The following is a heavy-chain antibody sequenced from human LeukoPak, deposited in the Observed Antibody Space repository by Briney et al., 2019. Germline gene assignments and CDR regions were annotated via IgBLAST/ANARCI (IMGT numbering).Heavy chain of an antibody. CDR2: ISGSGGST. J-gene: IGHJ4*02. D-gene: IGHD6-19*01. V-gene: IGHV3-23*01. Sequence: GGSLRLSCAASGFTFSSYAMSWVRQAPGKGLEWVSAISGSGGSTYYADSVKGRFTISRDNSKNTLYLQMNSLRAEDTAVYYRAKWGRIAVAGTRGFDYWGQGTLVTVSS. CDR1: GFTFSSYA. CDR3: AKWGRIAVAGTRGFDY.